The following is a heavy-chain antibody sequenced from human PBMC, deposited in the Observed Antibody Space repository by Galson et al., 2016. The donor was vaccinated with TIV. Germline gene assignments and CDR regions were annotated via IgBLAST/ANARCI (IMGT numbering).Heavy chain of an antibody. CDR2: IYCFEST. D-gene: IGHD3-3*01. CDR3: GVTSLGVLSTFDP. V-gene: IGHV4-39*07. J-gene: IGHJ5*02. Sequence: SETLSLTCTVSGGSITNSRYYWGWIRQPPGKGLEWIGSIYCFESTYHNPSLKSRVTMSLDKSKNQFSLRLKSVTAADTAIYYCGVTSLGVLSTFDPWGQGSLVTVSS. CDR1: GGSITNSRYY.